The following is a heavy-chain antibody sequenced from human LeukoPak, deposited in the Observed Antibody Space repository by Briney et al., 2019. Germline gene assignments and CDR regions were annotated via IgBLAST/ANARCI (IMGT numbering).Heavy chain of an antibody. CDR3: ARGEYYYGSGS. J-gene: IGHJ4*02. CDR1: GGSISSYY. V-gene: IGHV4-59*01. CDR2: IYYSGST. D-gene: IGHD3-10*01. Sequence: SETLSLTCTVSGGSISSYYWSWIRQPPGEGLEWIGYIYYSGSTNYNPSLKSRVTISVDTSKNQFSLKLSSVTAADTAVYYCARGEYYYGSGSWGQGTLVTVSS.